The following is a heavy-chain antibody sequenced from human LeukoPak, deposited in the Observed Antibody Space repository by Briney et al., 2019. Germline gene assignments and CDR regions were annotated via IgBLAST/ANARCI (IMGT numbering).Heavy chain of an antibody. D-gene: IGHD2-2*01. CDR2: IYYSGST. CDR3: AGGVVPAANNYYYYGMDV. CDR1: GGSISSSSYY. J-gene: IGHJ6*02. Sequence: SETLSLTCTVSGGSISSSSYYWGWIRQPPGKGLEWIGSIYYSGSTYYNPSLKSRVTISVDTSKTQFSLKLSSVTAADTAVYYCAGGVVPAANNYYYYGMDVWGQGTTVTVSS. V-gene: IGHV4-39*01.